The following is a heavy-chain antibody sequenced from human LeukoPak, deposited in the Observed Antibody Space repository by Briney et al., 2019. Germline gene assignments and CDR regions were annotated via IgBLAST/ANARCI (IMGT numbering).Heavy chain of an antibody. J-gene: IGHJ3*02. CDR2: INHSGST. CDR1: GGSFSGYY. D-gene: IGHD2-15*01. Sequence: SETLSLTCAVYGGSFSGYYWSWIRQPPGKGLEWIGEINHSGSTNYNPSLKSRVTISVDTSKNQFSLKLSSVTAADTAVYYCARLYPTRRWRNDAFDIWGQGTMVTVSS. V-gene: IGHV4-34*01. CDR3: ARLYPTRRWRNDAFDI.